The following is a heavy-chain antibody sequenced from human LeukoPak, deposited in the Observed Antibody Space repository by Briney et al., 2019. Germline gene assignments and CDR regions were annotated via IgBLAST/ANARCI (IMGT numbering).Heavy chain of an antibody. CDR3: ARESGYVSDY. CDR2: INPNSGGT. D-gene: IGHD5-12*01. Sequence: GASVKVFCKASGYTFTGYYMHWVRQATGQGLEWMGWINPNSGGTNYAQKFQGRVTMTRDTSISTAYMELSRLRSDDAAVYYCARESGYVSDYWGQGTLVTVSS. CDR1: GYTFTGYY. V-gene: IGHV1-2*02. J-gene: IGHJ4*02.